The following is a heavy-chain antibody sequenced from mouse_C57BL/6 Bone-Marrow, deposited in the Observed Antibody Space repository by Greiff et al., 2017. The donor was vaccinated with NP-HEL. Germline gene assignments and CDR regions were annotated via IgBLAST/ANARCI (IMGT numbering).Heavy chain of an antibody. V-gene: IGHV14-4*01. Sequence: VQLQQSGAELVRPGASVKLSCTASGFNIKDDYMHWVKQRPEQGLEWIGWLDPENGDTEYASKFQGKATITADTSSNTAYLQLSSLTSEDTAVYYCTTYFYYLDYWGQGTTLTVSS. J-gene: IGHJ2*01. CDR3: TTYFYYLDY. CDR1: GFNIKDDY. CDR2: LDPENGDT.